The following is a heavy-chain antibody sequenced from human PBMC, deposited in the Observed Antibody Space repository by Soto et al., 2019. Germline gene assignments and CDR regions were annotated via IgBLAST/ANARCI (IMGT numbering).Heavy chain of an antibody. V-gene: IGHV3-7*01. CDR1: GFTFSSYW. D-gene: IGHD6-13*01. J-gene: IGHJ4*02. CDR3: ARDSDSSSWRVDYFDY. Sequence: PGGSLRLSCAASGFTFSSYWMSWVRKAPGKGLEWVANIKQDGSEKYYVDSVKGRFTISRDNAKNSLYLQMNSLRAEDTAVYYCARDSDSSSWRVDYFDYWGQGTLVTVPQ. CDR2: IKQDGSEK.